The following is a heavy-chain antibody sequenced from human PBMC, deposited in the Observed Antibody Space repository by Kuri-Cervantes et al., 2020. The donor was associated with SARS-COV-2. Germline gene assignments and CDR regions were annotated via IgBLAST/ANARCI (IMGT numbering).Heavy chain of an antibody. V-gene: IGHV4-30-4*08. CDR2: IYYSGST. D-gene: IGHD2-2*02. CDR1: GDSVTSGEYY. J-gene: IGHJ3*02. CDR3: ARAYFRLRYCSSTSCYRDDAFDI. Sequence: LRLSCTVSGDSVTSGEYYWSWIRQPPGKGLEYIGYIYYSGSTYYNPSLKSRVTMSVDTSKNQFSLKLSSVTAADTAVYYCARAYFRLRYCSSTSCYRDDAFDIWGQGTMVTVSS.